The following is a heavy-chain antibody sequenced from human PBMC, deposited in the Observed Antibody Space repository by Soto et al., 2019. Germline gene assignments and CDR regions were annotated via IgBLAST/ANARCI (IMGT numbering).Heavy chain of an antibody. CDR2: FYRGGAT. D-gene: IGHD1-1*01. CDR3: ARDIGGNDLLNTYYYGMDV. V-gene: IGHV3-53*02. J-gene: IGHJ6*02. Sequence: EVQLVETGGGLIQPGGSLRLSCEVSGFSVSDCSMSWVRQAPGKGLEWVSVFYRGGATDYADSVKGRGTISRDTFKNTMFLQMDMLTVEDTAVYLCARDIGGNDLLNTYYYGMDVWGQGTTVTVS. CDR1: GFSVSDCS.